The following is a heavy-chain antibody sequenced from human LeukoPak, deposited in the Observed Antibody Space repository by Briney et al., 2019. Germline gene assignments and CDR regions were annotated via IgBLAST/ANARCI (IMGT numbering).Heavy chain of an antibody. V-gene: IGHV3-49*04. CDR1: GFTFSSYA. CDR2: IKSKAYGGTT. J-gene: IGHJ4*02. CDR3: TRGGQLVSGPLGY. Sequence: PGGSLRLSCSASGFTFSSYAMHWVRQAPGKGLEWVGRIKSKAYGGTTEYAASVKGRFTISRDDSKSIAYLQMNSLKTEDTAVYYCTRGGQLVSGPLGYWGQGTLVTVSS. D-gene: IGHD6-13*01.